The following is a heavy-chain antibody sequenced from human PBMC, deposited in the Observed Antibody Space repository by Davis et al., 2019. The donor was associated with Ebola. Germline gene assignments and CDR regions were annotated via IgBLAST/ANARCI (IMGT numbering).Heavy chain of an antibody. J-gene: IGHJ3*02. CDR3: ARDLAMGGTRPNAFDI. CDR1: GLTVSSNY. Sequence: PGGSLRLSCAASGLTVSSNYMSWVRQAPGEGLEWVSILEMGGFTNYAVSVRGRFTMSRDNSKNTVYLHMDSLRVEDTAVYYCARDLAMGGTRPNAFDIWGQGTVVTVS. D-gene: IGHD1-26*01. V-gene: IGHV3-53*01. CDR2: LEMGGFT.